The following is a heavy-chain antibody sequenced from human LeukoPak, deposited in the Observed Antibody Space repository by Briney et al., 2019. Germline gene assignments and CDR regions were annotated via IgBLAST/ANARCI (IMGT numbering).Heavy chain of an antibody. D-gene: IGHD3-10*01. CDR2: INPSGGST. J-gene: IGHJ4*02. CDR1: GYTFTSYY. V-gene: IGHV1-46*01. CDR3: AREGLGGSGSYYNDVFDY. Sequence: ASVKVSCKASGYTFTSYYMHWVRQAPGQGLEWMGIINPSGGSTSHAQKFQGRVTMTRDTSTSTVYMELSSLRSEDTAVYYCAREGLGGSGSYYNDVFDYWGQGTLVTVSS.